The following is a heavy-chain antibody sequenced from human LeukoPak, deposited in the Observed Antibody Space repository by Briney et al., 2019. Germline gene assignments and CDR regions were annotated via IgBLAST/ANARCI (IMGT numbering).Heavy chain of an antibody. Sequence: ASVKVSCKASGYTFTSYGISWARQAPGQGLEWMGWISAYNGNTNYAQKLQGRVTMTTDTSTSTAYMELRSLRSDDTAVYYCAREYYYDSSGYRNNYYYYGMDVWGQGTTVTVSS. CDR1: GYTFTSYG. V-gene: IGHV1-18*01. J-gene: IGHJ6*02. CDR3: AREYYYDSSGYRNNYYYYGMDV. D-gene: IGHD3-22*01. CDR2: ISAYNGNT.